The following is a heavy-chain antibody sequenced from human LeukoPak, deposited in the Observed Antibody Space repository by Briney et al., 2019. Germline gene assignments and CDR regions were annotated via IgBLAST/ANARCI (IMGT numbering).Heavy chain of an antibody. CDR3: ALYSSSLRDWFDP. D-gene: IGHD6-13*01. CDR2: ISAYSGGT. V-gene: IGHV1-2*02. Sequence: ASVKVSCKASGYTFTTYGISWVRQAPGQGLEWMGWISAYSGGTNYAQKFQGRVTMTRDTSISTAYMEPSRLRSDDTAVYYCALYSSSLRDWFDPWGQGTLVTVSS. J-gene: IGHJ5*02. CDR1: GYTFTTYG.